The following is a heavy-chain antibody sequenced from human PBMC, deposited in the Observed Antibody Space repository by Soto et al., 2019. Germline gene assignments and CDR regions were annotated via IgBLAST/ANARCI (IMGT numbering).Heavy chain of an antibody. V-gene: IGHV4-39*07. Sequence: PSETLSLTCTVSGGSISSSSYYWGWIRQPPGKGLEWIGSIFYSGSTYYNPSLKSRVTISVDRSKNQFSLKLSSVTSSDTAVYYCARVTDYWGQGTLVTVSS. CDR1: GGSISSSSYY. CDR3: ARVTDY. J-gene: IGHJ4*02. CDR2: IFYSGST.